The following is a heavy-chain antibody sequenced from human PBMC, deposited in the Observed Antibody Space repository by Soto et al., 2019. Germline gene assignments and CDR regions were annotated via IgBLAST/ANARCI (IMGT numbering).Heavy chain of an antibody. CDR1: GFTFSSYW. J-gene: IGHJ4*02. CDR3: VRDDVGVGIDY. CDR2: MDSDGNST. V-gene: IGHV3-74*03. Sequence: EVQLVESGGGLVQPGGSLRLSCAASGFTFSSYWMHWVRQVPGKGLVWVSHMDSDGNSTTYADSVKGRFTISRDNAKNTVYLQMNRLRAEDTAVYYCVRDDVGVGIDYWGLGTLVTVSS. D-gene: IGHD1-26*01.